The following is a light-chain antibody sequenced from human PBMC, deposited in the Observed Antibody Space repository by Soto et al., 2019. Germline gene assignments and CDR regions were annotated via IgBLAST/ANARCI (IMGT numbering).Light chain of an antibody. J-gene: IGLJ1*01. CDR1: SSDVGRYNY. CDR3: TSLTTRSTFV. Sequence: QSALAQPASVSGSPGQSLTISCTGTSSDVGRYNYVSWFQQHPGKAPKLLIYDVRNWPSGVSDRFSCSKSGNTASLTISGLQAEHEADYYCTSLTTRSTFVFGTGTKLTVL. CDR2: DVR. V-gene: IGLV2-14*01.